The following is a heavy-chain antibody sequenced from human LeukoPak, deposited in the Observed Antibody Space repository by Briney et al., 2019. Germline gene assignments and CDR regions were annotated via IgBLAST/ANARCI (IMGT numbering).Heavy chain of an antibody. CDR2: ISYDGSNK. CDR3: ARGLAAAAGYDAFDI. J-gene: IGHJ3*02. CDR1: GFTFSSYS. V-gene: IGHV3-30*03. D-gene: IGHD6-13*01. Sequence: PGGSLRLSCAASGFTFSSYSMNWVRQAPGKGLEWVAVISYDGSNKYYADSVKGRFTISRDNSKNTLYLQMNSLRAEDMAVYYCARGLAAAAGYDAFDIWGQGTMVTVSS.